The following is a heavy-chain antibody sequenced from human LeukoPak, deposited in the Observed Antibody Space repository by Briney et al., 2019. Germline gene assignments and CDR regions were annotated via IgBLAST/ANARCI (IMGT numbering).Heavy chain of an antibody. V-gene: IGHV3-30*04. CDR3: ARAVPTIHHMDV. Sequence: GRSLRLSCAASEFTFSRYAMHWVRQAPGKGLEWLAVISYHGVDKFYRASVRGRFTISRDNVDNSLFLQLDKLTPDDSGVYFCARAVPTIHHMDVWGKGTTVIVSS. D-gene: IGHD5-24*01. CDR2: ISYHGVDK. CDR1: EFTFSRYA. J-gene: IGHJ6*03.